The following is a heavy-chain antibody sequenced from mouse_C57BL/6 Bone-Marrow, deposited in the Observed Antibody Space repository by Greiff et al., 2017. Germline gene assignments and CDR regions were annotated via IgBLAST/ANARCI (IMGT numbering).Heavy chain of an antibody. CDR3: ANHYYGSTPFDY. CDR1: GYTFTDYY. D-gene: IGHD1-1*01. V-gene: IGHV1-75*01. CDR2: IFPGSGST. Sequence: QVHVKQSGPELVKPGASVKISCKASGYTFTDYYINWVKQRPGQGLEWIGWIFPGSGSTYYNEKFKGKATLTVDKSSSTAYMLLSSLTSEDSAVYFCANHYYGSTPFDYWGQGTTLTVSS. J-gene: IGHJ2*01.